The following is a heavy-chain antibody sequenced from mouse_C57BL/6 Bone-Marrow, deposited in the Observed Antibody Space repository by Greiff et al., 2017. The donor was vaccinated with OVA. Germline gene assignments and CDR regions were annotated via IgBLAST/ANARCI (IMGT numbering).Heavy chain of an antibody. D-gene: IGHD2-5*01. V-gene: IGHV1-15*01. CDR1: GYTFTDYE. CDR2: IDPETGGT. Sequence: ESGAELVRPGASVTLSCKASGYTFTDYEMHWVQQTPVHGLEWIGAIDPETGGTAYNQKFKGKAILTADKSSSTAYMELRSLTSEDSAVYYCTRSYSNYGDFDYWGQGTTLTVSS. J-gene: IGHJ2*01. CDR3: TRSYSNYGDFDY.